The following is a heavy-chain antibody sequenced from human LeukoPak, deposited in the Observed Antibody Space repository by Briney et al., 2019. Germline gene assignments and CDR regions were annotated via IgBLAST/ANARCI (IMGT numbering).Heavy chain of an antibody. Sequence: SETLSLTCTVAGGSITSGVYWGWIRPPPAKGLSWIARLHYTLATYYSPSLRGRVTISEDTSKKQCSLRLTSVTVADTAVYYCATGGSAGWSNPWGQGSLVTVSS. J-gene: IGHJ5*02. D-gene: IGHD2-15*01. CDR1: GGSITSGVY. V-gene: IGHV4-38-2*02. CDR2: LHYTLAT. CDR3: ATGGSAGWSNP.